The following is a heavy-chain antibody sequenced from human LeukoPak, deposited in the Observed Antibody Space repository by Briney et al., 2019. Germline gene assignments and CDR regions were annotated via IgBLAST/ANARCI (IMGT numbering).Heavy chain of an antibody. CDR3: ARARRQEHYDILTGHQSWFDP. D-gene: IGHD3-9*01. Sequence: ASVKVSCKASGGTFSSYAISWVRQAPGQGLEWMGGIIPIFGTANYAQKFQGRVTITTDESTSTAYMELSSLRSEDTAVYYCARARRQEHYDILTGHQSWFDPWGQGTLVTVSS. J-gene: IGHJ5*02. CDR2: IIPIFGTA. CDR1: GGTFSSYA. V-gene: IGHV1-69*05.